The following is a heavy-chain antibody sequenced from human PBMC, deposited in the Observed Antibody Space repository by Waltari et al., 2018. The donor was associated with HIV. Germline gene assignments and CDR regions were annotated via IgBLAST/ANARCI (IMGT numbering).Heavy chain of an antibody. J-gene: IGHJ4*02. CDR3: ASEDFWGGPHQ. D-gene: IGHD3-3*01. CDR1: GFTFHTFS. CDR2: ISSTSSFI. Sequence: EVQLVESGGGLVKPGGSLSLSCVACGFTFHTFSMKWVRQAPGKGLEWVSSISSTSSFIYYADSLKGRFTVSRDNAKNSLYLQINNLRADDTAVYYCASEDFWGGPHQWGQGTLVTVSS. V-gene: IGHV3-21*01.